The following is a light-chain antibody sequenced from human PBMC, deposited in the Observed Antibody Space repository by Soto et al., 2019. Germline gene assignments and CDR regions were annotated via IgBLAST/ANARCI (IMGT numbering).Light chain of an antibody. CDR1: QGVNSN. CDR3: QQYNNWPPIT. V-gene: IGKV3D-15*01. J-gene: IGKJ5*01. Sequence: EIVMTHSPATLSVSPWVRSTISFRSSQGVNSNLAWYQQKPGQAPRLLIYDASERASGIPARFSGSGSGTEFTLTISSLQSEDFAVYYCQQYNNWPPITFGQGTRLEIK. CDR2: DAS.